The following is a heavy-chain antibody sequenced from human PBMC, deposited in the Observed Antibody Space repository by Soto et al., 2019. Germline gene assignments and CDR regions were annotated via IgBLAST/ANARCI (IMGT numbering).Heavy chain of an antibody. D-gene: IGHD3-22*01. V-gene: IGHV1-46*01. CDR3: ARYHYNGYYFDY. CDR2: INPSGGST. Sequence: QVQLVQSGAEVKKPGASVKVSCKASGYTFSTYYMHWVRQAPGQGYEWMGIINPSGGSTTYAQKFQGTLTMTRDTSTSTVYMELSSLRSEDTAVYYCARYHYNGYYFDYWGQGTLVTVSS. J-gene: IGHJ4*02. CDR1: GYTFSTYY.